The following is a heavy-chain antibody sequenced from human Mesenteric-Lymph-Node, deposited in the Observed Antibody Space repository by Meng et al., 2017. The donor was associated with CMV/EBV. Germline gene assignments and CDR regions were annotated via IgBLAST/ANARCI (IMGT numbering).Heavy chain of an antibody. V-gene: IGHV4-34*01. J-gene: IGHJ4*02. CDR1: AGSISTYY. CDR3: ARGDKPKNFDY. CDR2: INHSGST. Sequence: SETLSLTCTVSAGSISTYYWSWIRQPPGKGLEWIGEINHSGSTNYNPSLKSRVTISVDTSKNQFSLKLSSVTAADTAVYYCARGDKPKNFDYWGQGTLVTVSS.